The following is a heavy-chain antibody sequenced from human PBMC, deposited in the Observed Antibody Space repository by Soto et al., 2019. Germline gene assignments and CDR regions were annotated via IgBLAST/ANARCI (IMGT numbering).Heavy chain of an antibody. Sequence: EVQLVESGGGLVQPGGSLRLSCAASGFTFSSYSMNWVRQAPGQGLEWVSYISSSSSTIYYGDSLKGRFTISQDNAKNSLYLQMNSLRAEYTAVYYCARDTAAMNYVYIWESYRFRRGGYWGKGTLVTVSS. J-gene: IGHJ4*02. CDR3: ARDTAAMNYVYIWESYRFRRGGY. CDR2: ISSSSSTI. V-gene: IGHV3-48*01. D-gene: IGHD3-16*02. CDR1: GFTFSSYS.